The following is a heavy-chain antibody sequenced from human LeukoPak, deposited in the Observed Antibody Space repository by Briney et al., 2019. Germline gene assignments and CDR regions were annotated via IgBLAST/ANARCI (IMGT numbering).Heavy chain of an antibody. CDR1: GFTFSSYD. CDR2: IGCAGET. Sequence: GGSLRLSCAASGFTFSSYDMHWVRQPTGKSLEWVSAIGCAGETYYPGSVKGRFTISREHAQNSLYLQMNTLRDGDTAVYFCARMARPPHASGSYYHYGMDVWGQGTTVTVSS. J-gene: IGHJ6*02. CDR3: ARMARPPHASGSYYHYGMDV. V-gene: IGHV3-13*01. D-gene: IGHD3-10*01.